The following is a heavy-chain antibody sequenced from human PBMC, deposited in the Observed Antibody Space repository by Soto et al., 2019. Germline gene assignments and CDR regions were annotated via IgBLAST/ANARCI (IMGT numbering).Heavy chain of an antibody. CDR1: GYTFTRYG. CDR3: AKNGQPPYYYYGLDV. Sequence: ALVVSCKASGYTFTRYGISWVRQAPGQGLEWMGWISGYNGDTNYAQKFQDRVSMTIDTSTGTAYMELRSLTSDDTAIYYCAKNGQPPYYYYGLDVWGQGTKVTVSS. D-gene: IGHD2-8*01. CDR2: ISGYNGDT. V-gene: IGHV1-18*01. J-gene: IGHJ6*02.